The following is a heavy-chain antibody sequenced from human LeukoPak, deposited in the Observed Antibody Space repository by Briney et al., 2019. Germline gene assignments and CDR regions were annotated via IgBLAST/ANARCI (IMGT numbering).Heavy chain of an antibody. Sequence: GGSLRLSCAASGFTFSSYAMSWVRQAPGRGLEWVSAISGSGDSTYYGDSVKGRFTISRDNSKDTLYLQMNSLRAEDTAVYYCAKTRPLDSSSWSHGDYWGQGTLVTVSS. CDR2: ISGSGDST. V-gene: IGHV3-23*02. J-gene: IGHJ4*02. CDR3: AKTRPLDSSSWSHGDY. D-gene: IGHD6-13*01. CDR1: GFTFSSYA.